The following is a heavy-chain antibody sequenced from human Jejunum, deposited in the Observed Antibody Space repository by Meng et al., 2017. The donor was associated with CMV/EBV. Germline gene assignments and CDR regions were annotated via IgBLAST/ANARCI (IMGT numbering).Heavy chain of an antibody. D-gene: IGHD1-26*01. Sequence: FTFSSYAVSWVRQAPGKGLEGVSLIYGVFGGNGNTYYADSVGGRFTISRDNSKNTLYLQMNNLRAEDTAVYYCAKDWERSPSGALDYWGQGILVTVSS. CDR1: FTFSSYA. V-gene: IGHV3-23*03. CDR3: AKDWERSPSGALDY. CDR2: IYGVFGGNGNT. J-gene: IGHJ4*02.